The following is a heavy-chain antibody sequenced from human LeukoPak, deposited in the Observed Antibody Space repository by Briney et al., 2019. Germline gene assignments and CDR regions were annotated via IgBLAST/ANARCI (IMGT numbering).Heavy chain of an antibody. CDR3: AKEMVGGGYYYYGMDV. CDR2: ISYDGSNK. J-gene: IGHJ6*02. Sequence: TGGSLRLSCAASGFTFSSYWMSWVRQAPGKRLEWVAVISYDGSNKYYADSVKGRFTISRDNSKNTLYLQMNSLRAEDTAVYYCAKEMVGGGYYYYGMDVWGQGTTVTVSS. D-gene: IGHD3-10*01. V-gene: IGHV3-30*18. CDR1: GFTFSSYW.